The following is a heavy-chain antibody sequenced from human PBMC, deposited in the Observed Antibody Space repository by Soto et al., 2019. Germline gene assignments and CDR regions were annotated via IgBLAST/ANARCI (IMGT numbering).Heavy chain of an antibody. D-gene: IGHD2-15*01. CDR2: ISTSGGST. V-gene: IGHV3-23*01. CDR3: AKIPGGKRAKGESIEY. J-gene: IGHJ4*02. CDR1: GFTFSSYA. Sequence: EVQLLESGGGLVQPGGSLRLSCAASGFTFSSYAMSWVRQGPGKGPEWVSSISTSGGSTYYADSVKGRFTISRDNSKNKLYLQMNSLRAEDTAIYYCAKIPGGKRAKGESIEYWGQGTLVTVSS.